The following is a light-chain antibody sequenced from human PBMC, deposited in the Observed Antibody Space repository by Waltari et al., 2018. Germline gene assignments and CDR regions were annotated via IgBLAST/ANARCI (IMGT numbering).Light chain of an antibody. V-gene: IGKV3D-15*01. J-gene: IGKJ1*01. CDR1: QSVSRY. CDR3: QQYYRTPAT. Sequence: DIVMKQSPSPLSSSAGERGTISCRASQSVSRYFAWYQQKPGQAPTLLIYGASTRDTGIPDRCSGSGSGTKFSLTISSLQPEDVAVYYCQQYYRTPATFGQGTKVEIK. CDR2: GAS.